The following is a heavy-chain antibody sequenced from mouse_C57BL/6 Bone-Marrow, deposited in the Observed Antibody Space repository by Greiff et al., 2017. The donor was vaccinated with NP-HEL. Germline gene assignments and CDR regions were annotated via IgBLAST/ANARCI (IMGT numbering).Heavy chain of an antibody. CDR1: GYTFTSYW. Sequence: QVQLQQPGAELVKPGASVKLSCKASGYTFTSYWMHWVKQRPGRGLAWIGRIDPNRGGTKYNEKFKSKATLTVDKPSSTAYMQLSSLTSEDSAVYYCAYYGSSSHWYFDVWGTGTTVTVSS. V-gene: IGHV1-72*01. J-gene: IGHJ1*03. CDR3: AYYGSSSHWYFDV. CDR2: IDPNRGGT. D-gene: IGHD1-1*01.